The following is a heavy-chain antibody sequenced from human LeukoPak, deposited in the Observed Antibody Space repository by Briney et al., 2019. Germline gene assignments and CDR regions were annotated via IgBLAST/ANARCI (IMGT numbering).Heavy chain of an antibody. CDR1: GFTFSSYW. J-gene: IGHJ4*02. V-gene: IGHV3-7*03. D-gene: IGHD3-22*01. CDR3: ARVSYDSSGSPTFDY. Sequence: GGSLRLSCAASGFTFSSYWMNWVRQAPGKGLEWVANIKQDGSEKYYVDSVKGRFTISRDNAKNSLYLQMNSLRVEDTAVYYCARVSYDSSGSPTFDYWGQGTLVTVSS. CDR2: IKQDGSEK.